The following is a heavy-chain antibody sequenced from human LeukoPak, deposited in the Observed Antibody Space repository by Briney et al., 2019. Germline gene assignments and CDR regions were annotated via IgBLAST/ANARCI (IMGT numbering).Heavy chain of an antibody. CDR3: AKSVVVPAAPDGVFDI. V-gene: IGHV3-74*01. D-gene: IGHD2-2*01. J-gene: IGHJ3*02. Sequence: GGSLRLSCAASGFTFSSYWMHWVRQAPGKGLVWVSRINSDGSSTSYADSVKGRFTISRDNSKNTLYVQMNNLRAEDTAVYYCAKSVVVPAAPDGVFDIWGQGTMVTVSS. CDR1: GFTFSSYW. CDR2: INSDGSST.